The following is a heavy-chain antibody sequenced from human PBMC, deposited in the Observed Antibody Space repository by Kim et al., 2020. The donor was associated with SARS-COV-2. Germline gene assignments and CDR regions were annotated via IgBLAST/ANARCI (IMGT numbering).Heavy chain of an antibody. CDR2: MNPNSGNT. CDR1: GYTFTSYD. V-gene: IGHV1-8*01. D-gene: IGHD3-3*01. Sequence: ASVKVSCKASGYTFTSYDINWVRQATGQGLEWMGWMNPNSGNTGYAQKFQGRVTMTRNTSISTAYMELSSLRSEDTAVYYCARGPPHYDFWSGYYTGPFDYWGEGTLVTVSS. CDR3: ARGPPHYDFWSGYYTGPFDY. J-gene: IGHJ4*02.